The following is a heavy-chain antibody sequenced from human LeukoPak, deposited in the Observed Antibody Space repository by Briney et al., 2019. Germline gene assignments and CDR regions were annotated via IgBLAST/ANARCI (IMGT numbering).Heavy chain of an antibody. J-gene: IGHJ3*02. CDR3: VRDDGGSFDI. D-gene: IGHD2-15*01. V-gene: IGHV3-7*01. Sequence: GGSLRLSCATSGFTFSSYEMNWVRQAPGKGLEWVANIKQDGSEKHYVDSVKGRFTISRDNTKKSLYLQMNSLRAEDTAVYYCVRDDGGSFDIWGQGTMVTVSS. CDR2: IKQDGSEK. CDR1: GFTFSSYE.